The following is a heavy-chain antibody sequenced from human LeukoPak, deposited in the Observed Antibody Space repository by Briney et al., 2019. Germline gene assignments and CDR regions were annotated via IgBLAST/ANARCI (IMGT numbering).Heavy chain of an antibody. D-gene: IGHD2-2*01. CDR3: ARVVVVVVPAATYHFDY. J-gene: IGHJ4*02. CDR1: GYTFTGYY. V-gene: IGHV1-2*02. Sequence: ASVKVSCKASGYTFTGYYMHWVRQAPGQGLEWMGWINPNSGGTNYAQKFQGRVTMTRDTSINTAYMELSRLRTDDTAVYYCARVVVVVVPAATYHFDYWGQGTLVTVSS. CDR2: INPNSGGT.